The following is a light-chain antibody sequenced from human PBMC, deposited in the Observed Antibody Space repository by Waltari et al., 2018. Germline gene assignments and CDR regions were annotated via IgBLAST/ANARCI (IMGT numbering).Light chain of an antibody. J-gene: IGLJ3*02. CDR2: DND. Sequence: QSVLTQAPSVSAAPGPTVTISCAGSSSNLGNKYVSWYQQFPGTAPKPLIYDNDKRPAGIPDRFSASKSGTSATLGITGLQTGDEANYFCGTWDTSLSAWVFGGGTKLTVL. CDR1: SSNLGNKY. CDR3: GTWDTSLSAWV. V-gene: IGLV1-51*01.